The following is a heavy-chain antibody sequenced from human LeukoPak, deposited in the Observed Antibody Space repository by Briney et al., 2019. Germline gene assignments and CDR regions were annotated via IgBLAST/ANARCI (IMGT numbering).Heavy chain of an antibody. CDR2: IRSKTDGGTT. CDR1: GFTFTNAW. D-gene: IGHD3-10*01. CDR3: TTGIIMVRGVIEGP. J-gene: IGHJ5*02. V-gene: IGHV3-15*01. Sequence: GGSLRLSCAASGFTFTNAWMSWVRQAPGKGLEWVGRIRSKTDGGTTDYAAPVKGRFTISRDDSINTPFLQMNSLKTEDTAVYYCTTGIIMVRGVIEGPWGQGTLVTVSS.